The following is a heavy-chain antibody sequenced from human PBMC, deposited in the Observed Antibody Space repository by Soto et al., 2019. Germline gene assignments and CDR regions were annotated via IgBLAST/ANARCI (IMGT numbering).Heavy chain of an antibody. CDR3: ARHGYSSSWYPDH. CDR2: AQLGHSEI. V-gene: IGHV5-51*01. CDR1: GYRFSSFW. D-gene: IGHD6-13*01. Sequence: GESLKISCHGSGYRFSSFWIGWVLQMPGKGLEWMVTAQLGHSEISYSPPFQGHVTISADKFSNTAYLHWSSLRASDPAMYFCARHGYSSSWYPDHWRQGTLVTVSS. J-gene: IGHJ4*02.